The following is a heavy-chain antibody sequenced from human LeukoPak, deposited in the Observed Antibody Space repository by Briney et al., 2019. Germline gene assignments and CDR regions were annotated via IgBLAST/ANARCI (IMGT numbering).Heavy chain of an antibody. Sequence: PSETLSLTCTVSGGSIDSRSYYWVWIRQAPGKGLEWIGTIYHSGSTEYTPSLKSRVAVFVDRSKTQFSLILHSVAASDTAVCYCARRSEFDNTHYHYFDYWGQGALVTVSP. CDR2: IYHSGST. J-gene: IGHJ4*02. V-gene: IGHV4-39*01. CDR1: GGSIDSRSYY. CDR3: ARRSEFDNTHYHYFDY. D-gene: IGHD2-15*01.